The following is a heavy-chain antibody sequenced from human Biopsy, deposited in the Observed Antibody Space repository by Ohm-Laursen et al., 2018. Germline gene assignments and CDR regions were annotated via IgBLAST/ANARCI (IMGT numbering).Heavy chain of an antibody. Sequence: TLTLTFAVSGYSISSDYRWGWIRQAPGKTLEWLGNIFKDGNTHYNPSLRSRLIISIDTSKNQFSLMMTSVSGADTAVYFCARVGSGWAPFDKWGPGTLVTVSS. V-gene: IGHV4-38-2*01. J-gene: IGHJ4*02. CDR1: GYSISSDYR. CDR3: ARVGSGWAPFDK. D-gene: IGHD6-19*01. CDR2: IFKDGNT.